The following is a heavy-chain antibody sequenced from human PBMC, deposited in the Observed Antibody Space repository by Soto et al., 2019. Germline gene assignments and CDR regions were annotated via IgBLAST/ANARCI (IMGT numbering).Heavy chain of an antibody. CDR1: GGSISSSSYY. J-gene: IGHJ5*02. Sequence: SETLSLTCTVSGGSISSSSYYWGWIRQPPGKGLEWIRSIYYSGSTYYNPSLKSRVTISVDTSKNQFSLKLSSVTAADTAVYYCARTGIAAAGTGWFDPWGQGTLVTVSS. D-gene: IGHD6-13*01. V-gene: IGHV4-39*01. CDR3: ARTGIAAAGTGWFDP. CDR2: IYYSGST.